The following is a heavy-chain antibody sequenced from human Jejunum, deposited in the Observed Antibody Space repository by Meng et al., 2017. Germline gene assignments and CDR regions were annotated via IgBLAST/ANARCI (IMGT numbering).Heavy chain of an antibody. Sequence: VQLQVSGPGLVWPSQTVSLTCTGSGGSVSTSNYYWSWFRQPPGKGLEWIGYMSSSGSTNYNSSLKRRVTISIDRSKNQFSLKLTSVTAADTAVYYCARSHGGYWGQGILVTVSS. CDR3: ARSHGGY. D-gene: IGHD3-16*01. CDR2: MSSSGST. CDR1: GGSVSTSNYY. V-gene: IGHV4-61*01. J-gene: IGHJ4*02.